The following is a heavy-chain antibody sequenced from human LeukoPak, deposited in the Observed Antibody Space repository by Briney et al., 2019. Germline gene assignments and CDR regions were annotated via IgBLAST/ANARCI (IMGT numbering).Heavy chain of an antibody. CDR3: ARDQGDTYEYSSSWSYNWFDP. CDR2: INPSGGST. Sequence: ASVKVSCKASGYTFTSYYMHWVRQAPGQGLGWMGIINPSGGSTSYAQKFQGRVTMTRDTSTSTVYMELSSLRSEDTAVYYCARDQGDTYEYSSSWSYNWFDPWGQGTLVTVSS. V-gene: IGHV1-46*01. CDR1: GYTFTSYY. J-gene: IGHJ5*02. D-gene: IGHD6-13*01.